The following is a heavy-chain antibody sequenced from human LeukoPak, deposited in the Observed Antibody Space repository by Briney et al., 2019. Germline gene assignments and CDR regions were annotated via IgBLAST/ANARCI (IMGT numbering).Heavy chain of an antibody. CDR2: FDPEDGET. J-gene: IGHJ4*02. CDR3: ATSIVATITLDY. Sequence: ASVKVSCKVSGYTLTELSMHWVRQAPGKGLEWMGGFDPEDGETIYAQKFQGRVTMTGDTSTDTAYMELSSLRSEDTAVYYCATSIVATITLDYWGQGTLVTVSS. D-gene: IGHD5-12*01. CDR1: GYTLTELS. V-gene: IGHV1-24*01.